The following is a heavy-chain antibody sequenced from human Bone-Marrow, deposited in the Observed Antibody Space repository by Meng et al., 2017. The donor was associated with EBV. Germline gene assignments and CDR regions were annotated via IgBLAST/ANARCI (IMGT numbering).Heavy chain of an antibody. CDR2: ISSSGSTM. D-gene: IGHD5-12*01. CDR3: ARAFRSGYDYY. V-gene: IGHV3-11*01. J-gene: IGHJ4*02. CDR1: GFTFSDYY. Sequence: LQLVGCGGGLVKPGGSLRLSCAASGFTFSDYYMSWIRRAPGKGLEWVSYISSSGSTMYYADSVKGRFTISRDNAKNSLYLQMNSLRADDTAVYYCARAFRSGYDYYWGQGTLVTVSS.